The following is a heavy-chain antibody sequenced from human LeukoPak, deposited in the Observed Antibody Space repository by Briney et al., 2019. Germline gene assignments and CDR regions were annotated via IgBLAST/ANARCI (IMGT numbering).Heavy chain of an antibody. CDR1: GFSSSSHT. J-gene: IGHJ5*02. D-gene: IGHD6-19*01. Sequence: GGSLRLSCEPSGFSSSSHTMNWVRQAPGKGLGGVSSIDRSSSYIYYADSMKGRFSISRDNAKNSLYLQMSSLRAEDTAVYYCAREGQGAWYWFDLWGQGTLVTVSS. V-gene: IGHV3-21*01. CDR3: AREGQGAWYWFDL. CDR2: IDRSSSYI.